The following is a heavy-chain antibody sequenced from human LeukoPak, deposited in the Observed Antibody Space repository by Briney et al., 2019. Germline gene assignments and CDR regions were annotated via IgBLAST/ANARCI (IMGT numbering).Heavy chain of an antibody. D-gene: IGHD3-22*01. CDR1: VGSISSGGFY. J-gene: IGHJ4*02. CDR3: ARGSDYDSSACEY. CDR2: IYYSGST. V-gene: IGHV4-31*03. Sequence: TSETLSLTCTVSVGSISSGGFYWTWIRQHPGKGLESIGYIYYSGSTYYNSSLKSRVTISVDTSKNQFSLKVNSVTAADTAVYYCARGSDYDSSACEYWGQGTLVTVSS.